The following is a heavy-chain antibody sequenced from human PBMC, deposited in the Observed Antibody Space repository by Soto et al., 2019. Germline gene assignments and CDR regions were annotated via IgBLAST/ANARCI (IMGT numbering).Heavy chain of an antibody. D-gene: IGHD3-10*01. CDR3: VRDYDSASYWPFDY. J-gene: IGHJ4*02. V-gene: IGHV1-18*04. Sequence: ASVKVSCKAFGYTFTSYNINWVRQAPGQGLEWMGWISTYNGNTNYAQKLQGRVTMTRDTSTSTAYMELRSLRSDDTAVYYCVRDYDSASYWPFDYWGQGTLVTVSS. CDR2: ISTYNGNT. CDR1: GYTFTSYN.